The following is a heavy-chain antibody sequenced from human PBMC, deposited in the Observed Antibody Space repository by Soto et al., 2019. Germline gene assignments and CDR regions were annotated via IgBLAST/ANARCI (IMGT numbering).Heavy chain of an antibody. J-gene: IGHJ4*02. D-gene: IGHD3-3*01. CDR1: GFTYSSYA. CDR3: ASLTSTWQVGFDY. V-gene: IGHV3-23*01. Sequence: GGSLRLSCAASGFTYSSYAMSWVRQAPGKGLEWVSTIGSDGSTYYADSLKGRFTISRDNSKNTLYLQMNSLRAEDTAVYYCASLTSTWQVGFDYWGQGTLVTVSS. CDR2: IGSDGST.